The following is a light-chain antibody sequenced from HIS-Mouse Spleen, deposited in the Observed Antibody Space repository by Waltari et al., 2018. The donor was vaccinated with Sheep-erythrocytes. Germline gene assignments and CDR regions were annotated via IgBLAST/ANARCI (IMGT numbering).Light chain of an antibody. J-gene: IGLJ1*01. CDR2: DVS. CDR3: CSYAGSYNHV. Sequence: QSALTQPASVSGSPGQSITISCTGTSSDVGIYNLVSWYQQHPGKAPKLMIYDVSKRPSGVPDRFSGSKSGNTASLTISGLQAEDEADYYCCSYAGSYNHVFATGTKVTVL. CDR1: SSDVGIYNL. V-gene: IGLV2-23*02.